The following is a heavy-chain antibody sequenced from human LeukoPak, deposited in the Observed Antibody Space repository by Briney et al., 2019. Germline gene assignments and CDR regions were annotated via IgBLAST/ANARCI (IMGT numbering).Heavy chain of an antibody. Sequence: PGGSLRLSCAASGFTFSSYSMNWVRQAPGKGLEWVSYISSSSSTIYYADSVKGRFTISRDNAKNSLYLQMNSLRAEDTAVYYCAGPLSDIVVVPAAILHWGQGTLVTVSS. V-gene: IGHV3-48*01. CDR3: AGPLSDIVVVPAAILH. D-gene: IGHD2-2*01. CDR2: ISSSSSTI. J-gene: IGHJ1*01. CDR1: GFTFSSYS.